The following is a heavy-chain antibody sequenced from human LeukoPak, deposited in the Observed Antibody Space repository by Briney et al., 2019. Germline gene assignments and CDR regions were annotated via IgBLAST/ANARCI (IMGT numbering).Heavy chain of an antibody. CDR3: ARVARGLRYFDWLPDY. J-gene: IGHJ4*02. V-gene: IGHV4-59*01. Sequence: PSETLSLTCTVSGGSISSYYWSWIRQPPGKGLEWIGYIYYSGSTNYNPSLKSRVTISVDTSKNQFSLKLSSVTAADTAVYYCARVARGLRYFDWLPDYWGQGTLVTVSS. D-gene: IGHD3-9*01. CDR2: IYYSGST. CDR1: GGSISSYY.